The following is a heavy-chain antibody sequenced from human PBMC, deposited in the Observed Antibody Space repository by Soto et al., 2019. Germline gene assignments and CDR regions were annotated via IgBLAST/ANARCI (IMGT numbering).Heavy chain of an antibody. J-gene: IGHJ2*01. CDR1: GYTFTNYG. CDR3: ARAYSYGSYWFFDL. CDR2: ISVNNGKI. Sequence: QVQLVQSGAEVRKPGASVKVSCTASGYTFTNYGITWVRQAPGQGLEWMGWISVNNGKINYAQKVQDRVTMTTDTSTSTAYMELWRLSYDDMAVYYCARAYSYGSYWFFDLWGRGTLVTVSS. V-gene: IGHV1-18*03. D-gene: IGHD5-18*01.